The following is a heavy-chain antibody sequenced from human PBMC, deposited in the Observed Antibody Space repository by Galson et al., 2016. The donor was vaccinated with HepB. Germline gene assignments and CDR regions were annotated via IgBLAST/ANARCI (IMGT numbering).Heavy chain of an antibody. J-gene: IGHJ6*02. CDR2: IYYSGST. Sequence: SETLSLTCTVSGGSVSSGGYYWTWIRQPPGKGLEWIGYIYYSGSTKYNPSLKSRVTISVDTSKNQFSLKLSSVTAADTAVYYCARERNYYGIDVWGQGTTVTVSS. V-gene: IGHV4-61*08. CDR1: GGSVSSGGYY. CDR3: ARERNYYGIDV.